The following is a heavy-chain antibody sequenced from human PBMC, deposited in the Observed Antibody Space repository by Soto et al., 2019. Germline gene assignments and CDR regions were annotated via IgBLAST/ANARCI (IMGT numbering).Heavy chain of an antibody. J-gene: IGHJ4*02. V-gene: IGHV1-18*01. Sequence: ASVKVSCKASGYTFTSYGISWVRQAPGQGLEWMGWISAYNGNTNYAQKLQGRVTMTTDTSTSTAYMELRSLRSDDTAVYYCARDSCGIWGSYPANYFDYWGQGTLVTVSS. D-gene: IGHD3-16*01. CDR2: ISAYNGNT. CDR3: ARDSCGIWGSYPANYFDY. CDR1: GYTFTSYG.